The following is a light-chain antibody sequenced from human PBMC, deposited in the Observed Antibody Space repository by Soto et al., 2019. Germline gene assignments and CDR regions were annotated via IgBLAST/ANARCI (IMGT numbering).Light chain of an antibody. V-gene: IGLV2-14*01. Sequence: QSALTQPASVSGTPGQSITISCTGTSSDIGAYNYVSWYQHHPGKAPKLMIYEVSNRPSGVSDRFSGSKSGNTASLTISGLQAEDEADYYCSSYTSSTTQVFGTGTQLTVL. CDR1: SSDIGAYNY. CDR3: SSYTSSTTQV. J-gene: IGLJ1*01. CDR2: EVS.